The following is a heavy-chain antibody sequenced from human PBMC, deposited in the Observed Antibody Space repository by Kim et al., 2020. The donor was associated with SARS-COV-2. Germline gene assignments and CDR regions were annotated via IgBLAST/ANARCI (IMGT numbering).Heavy chain of an antibody. J-gene: IGHJ4*02. CDR3: ARDYGYDGDYWSWGPVDY. V-gene: IGHV3-7*01. CDR1: GFTFSSYG. CDR2: IRQDGSEK. D-gene: IGHD4-17*01. Sequence: GGSLRLSCAASGFTFSSYGMSWVRQAPGKGLEWVANIRQDGSEKYYADSVKGRFTISRDNAKNSLYLQMNSLRAEDTAVYYCARDYGYDGDYWSWGPVDYWGQGTLVTVSS.